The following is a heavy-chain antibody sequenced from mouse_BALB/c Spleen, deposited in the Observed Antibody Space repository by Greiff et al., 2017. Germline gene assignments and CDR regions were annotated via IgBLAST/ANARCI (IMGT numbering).Heavy chain of an antibody. J-gene: IGHJ3*01. CDR1: GFTFSSYT. CDR2: ISSGGSYT. Sequence: EVQGVESGGGLVKPGGSLKLSCAASGFTFSSYTMSWVRQTPEKRLEWVATISSGGSYTYYPDSVKGRFTISRDNAKNTLYLQMSSLKSEDTAMYYCTRDGIYYGNAWFAYWGQGTLVTVSA. V-gene: IGHV5-6-4*01. D-gene: IGHD2-1*01. CDR3: TRDGIYYGNAWFAY.